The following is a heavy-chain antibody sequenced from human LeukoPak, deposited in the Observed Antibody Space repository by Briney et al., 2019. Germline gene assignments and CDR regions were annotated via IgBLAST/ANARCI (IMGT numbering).Heavy chain of an antibody. V-gene: IGHV1-2*02. Sequence: ASVKVSCKASGYTFTGHYLHWLRQAPGQGLEWMGLVNPNTGGTNYAQKFQGRVTMTRDTSTTTAYMELSRLIFDDTAIYYCATDPNPYSRSFNWFDPWGQGTLVTVSS. D-gene: IGHD4-11*01. J-gene: IGHJ5*02. CDR3: ATDPNPYSRSFNWFDP. CDR1: GYTFTGHY. CDR2: VNPNTGGT.